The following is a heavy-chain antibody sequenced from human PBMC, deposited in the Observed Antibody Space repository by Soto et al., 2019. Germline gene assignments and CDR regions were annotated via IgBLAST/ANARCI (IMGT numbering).Heavy chain of an antibody. J-gene: IGHJ6*02. CDR3: ATLTYCTSASCPNYYYAMDV. V-gene: IGHV3-21*01. CDR2: IDSSSNYI. D-gene: IGHD2-2*01. Sequence: GGSLRLSCAASGFTFTTYSMNWVRQAPGKGLEWVSSIDSSSNYIYYADSVKGRFTISRDNAKNALHLQMNSLRADDSAVYYCATLTYCTSASCPNYYYAMDVWGQGTTVTVSS. CDR1: GFTFTTYS.